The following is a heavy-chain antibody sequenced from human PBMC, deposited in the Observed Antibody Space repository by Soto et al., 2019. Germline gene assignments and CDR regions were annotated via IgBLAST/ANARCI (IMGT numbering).Heavy chain of an antibody. V-gene: IGHV4-4*03. CDR1: GAPFAVVTW. CDR3: ARGIGEYQLLSRWFDP. Sequence: QVQLQESGQGLVKPPGPWSLTCPASGAPFAVVTWGGGAGRPPGKGREGIGEIYHSGSTNYNPSLKSRVTISVDKSKNQFSLKLSSVTAADTAVYYCARGIGEYQLLSRWFDPWGQGTLVTVSS. J-gene: IGHJ5*02. D-gene: IGHD2-2*01. CDR2: IYHSGST.